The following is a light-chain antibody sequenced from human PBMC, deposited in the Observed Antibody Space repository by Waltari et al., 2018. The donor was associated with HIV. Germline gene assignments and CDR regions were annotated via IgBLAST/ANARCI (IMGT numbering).Light chain of an antibody. CDR2: KAS. CDR3: HYYGTPFHP. CDR1: QDINMW. V-gene: IGKV1-5*03. Sequence: DLQMTQSPSIVSASVGYRVTIPCRASQDINMWLAWYQQKPGKAPKVLMYKASILVDGVPSRFSGSGSVTEFTLTITGLQPDDFATYYCHYYGTPFHPFGQGTKV. J-gene: IGKJ1*01.